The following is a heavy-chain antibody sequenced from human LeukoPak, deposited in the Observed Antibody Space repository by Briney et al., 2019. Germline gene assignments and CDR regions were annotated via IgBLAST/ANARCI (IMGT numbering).Heavy chain of an antibody. CDR2: IYITGST. CDR1: GGSITSYY. Sequence: SETLSLTCTVSGGSITSYYWSWIRQSAGKGLEWIGRIYITGSTYYNPSLKSRVTISVDTSKNQFSLKLSSVTAADTAVYYCARHYDILTGYYDGTYDYWGQGTLVTVSS. V-gene: IGHV4-4*07. J-gene: IGHJ4*02. CDR3: ARHYDILTGYYDGTYDY. D-gene: IGHD3-9*01.